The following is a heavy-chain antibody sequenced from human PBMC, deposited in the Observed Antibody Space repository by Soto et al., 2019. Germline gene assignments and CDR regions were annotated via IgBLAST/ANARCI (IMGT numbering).Heavy chain of an antibody. Sequence: SVVWVPQITGKGLEGMGIIYPGDSDTRYSPSFQGQVTISADKSISTAYLQWSSLKASDTAMYYCARANCSSTSCPEPDAFDIWGQGTMVTVSS. D-gene: IGHD2-2*01. V-gene: IGHV5-51*01. CDR1: S. CDR3: ARANCSSTSCPEPDAFDI. J-gene: IGHJ3*02. CDR2: IYPGDSDT.